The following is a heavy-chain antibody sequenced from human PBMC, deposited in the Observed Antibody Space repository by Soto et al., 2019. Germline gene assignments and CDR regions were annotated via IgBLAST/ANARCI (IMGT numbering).Heavy chain of an antibody. Sequence: QVQLVQSGAEVKKPGSSVKVSCKASGGTFSSYTISWVRQAPGQGLEWMGRIIPILGIADYAQKFQGRVTMTADKPTSTAGMEPGSLRSEDTAGYYGATLAATVTKLYYWGQGTLVTVAS. V-gene: IGHV1-69*02. J-gene: IGHJ4*02. CDR2: IIPILGIA. CDR1: GGTFSSYT. D-gene: IGHD4-17*01. CDR3: ATLAATVTKLYY.